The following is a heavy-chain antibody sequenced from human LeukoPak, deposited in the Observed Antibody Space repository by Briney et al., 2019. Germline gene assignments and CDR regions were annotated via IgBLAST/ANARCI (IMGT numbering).Heavy chain of an antibody. CDR2: ITGSGTI. Sequence: GGSLSLSCAASGFTFSTYEMNWVRQAPGKGLEWVSYITGSGTIYYADSVRGRFTISRDNAKNSVYLQMNSLRDEDTGVYYCAREGVPGDGDHFDHWGQGTLVTVSS. CDR1: GFTFSTYE. V-gene: IGHV3-48*03. D-gene: IGHD3-16*01. CDR3: AREGVPGDGDHFDH. J-gene: IGHJ4*02.